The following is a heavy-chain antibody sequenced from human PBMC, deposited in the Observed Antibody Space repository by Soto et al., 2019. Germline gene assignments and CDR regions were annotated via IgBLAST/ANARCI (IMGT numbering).Heavy chain of an antibody. CDR3: ARARGSLNHFDY. D-gene: IGHD3-10*01. V-gene: IGHV3-33*01. Sequence: QVQLVESGGDVVQPGRSLRLSCAASGFTFSSYGMHWVRQAPGKGLEWVAVIWYDGSNKYYADSVKGRFTISRDNSKNTRYLQMNSLRAEDTAVYYCARARGSLNHFDYWGQGTLVTVSS. J-gene: IGHJ4*02. CDR2: IWYDGSNK. CDR1: GFTFSSYG.